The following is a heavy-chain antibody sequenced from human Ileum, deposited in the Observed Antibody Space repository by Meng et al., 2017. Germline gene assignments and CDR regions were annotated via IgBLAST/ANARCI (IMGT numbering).Heavy chain of an antibody. CDR3: AAARDTSATILGY. Sequence: GESLKISCAASGFTLSDYWMSWVRQAPGKGLEWVANIKEDGSRAYYVDSVSGRFTISRDNAKKSLYLQMNGLRTEDSAVYYCAAARDTSATILGYWGQGTRVTVSS. D-gene: IGHD3-3*01. V-gene: IGHV3-7*01. J-gene: IGHJ4*02. CDR2: IKEDGSRA. CDR1: GFTLSDYW.